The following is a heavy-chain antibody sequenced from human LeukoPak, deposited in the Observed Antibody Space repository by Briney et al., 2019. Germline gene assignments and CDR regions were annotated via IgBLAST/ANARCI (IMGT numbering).Heavy chain of an antibody. V-gene: IGHV4-34*01. D-gene: IGHD5-18*01. CDR1: GGSFSGYY. Sequence: SETLSLTCAVYGGSFSGYYWSWIRQPPGKGLEWIGEINHSGSTNYNASLKSRVTISVDTSKNQFSRRLSSVTAADTAVYYCAPRGDIEHSYGYGKWFDPWGQGTRVTVSS. CDR3: APRGDIEHSYGYGKWFDP. J-gene: IGHJ5*02. CDR2: INHSGST.